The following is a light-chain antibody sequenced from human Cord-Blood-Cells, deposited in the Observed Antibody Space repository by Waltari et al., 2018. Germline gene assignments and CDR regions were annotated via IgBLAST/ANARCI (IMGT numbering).Light chain of an antibody. J-gene: IGKJ2*01. V-gene: IGKV3-15*01. Sequence: EIVMTQSLATLSVSPGERATLSCRASKSVSSHLAWYQQKPCQAPRLLIYGETTRATGIPARFSCSGSGTEITLTISSLQSEDFAVDYCQQYNDWPPYTFGQGTKLEIK. CDR2: GET. CDR3: QQYNDWPPYT. CDR1: KSVSSH.